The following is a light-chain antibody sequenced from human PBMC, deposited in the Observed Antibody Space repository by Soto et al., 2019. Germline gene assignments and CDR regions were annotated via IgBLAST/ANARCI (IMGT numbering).Light chain of an antibody. Sequence: EMVLTQSPDTLSVSPGERATLSCRASQTVSSNFLAWYQQRPGQAPRLLIYGASSRAAGIPDRFSGSGSGTDFTLTISRLEPEDLAVYYCQQYGSSPETFGQGTKGDIK. V-gene: IGKV3-20*01. CDR2: GAS. CDR3: QQYGSSPET. CDR1: QTVSSNF. J-gene: IGKJ1*01.